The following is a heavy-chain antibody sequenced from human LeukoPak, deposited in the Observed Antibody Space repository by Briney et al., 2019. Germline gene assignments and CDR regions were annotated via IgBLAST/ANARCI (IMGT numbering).Heavy chain of an antibody. Sequence: PETLSLTCTVSGGSVSSGSYYWSWIRQPPGKGLEWIGYIYYSGSTNYNPSLKSRVTISVDTSKNQFSLKLSSVTAADTAVYYCARDRSPDAFDIWGQGTMVTVSS. CDR3: ARDRSPDAFDI. J-gene: IGHJ3*02. D-gene: IGHD3-10*01. V-gene: IGHV4-61*01. CDR2: IYYSGST. CDR1: GGSVSSGSYY.